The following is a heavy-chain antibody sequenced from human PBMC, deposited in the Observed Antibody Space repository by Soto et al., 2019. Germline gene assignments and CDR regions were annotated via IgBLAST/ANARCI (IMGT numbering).Heavy chain of an antibody. D-gene: IGHD3-16*01. CDR1: GYTFTAYY. CDR2: INPNGGGT. V-gene: IGHV1-2*02. CDR3: ARDPIGGGAPYYLDY. J-gene: IGHJ4*02. Sequence: ASVKVSCKASGYTFTAYYMHWVRQAPGQGPEWVGWINPNGGGTNYAQKFQARVSMTRDTSISTAYMELSSLTSDDTAVYYCARDPIGGGAPYYLDYWGQGTLVTVSS.